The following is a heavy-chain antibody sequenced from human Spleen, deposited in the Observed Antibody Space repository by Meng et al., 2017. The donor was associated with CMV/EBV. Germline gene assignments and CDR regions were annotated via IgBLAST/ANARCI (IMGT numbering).Heavy chain of an antibody. Sequence: KVYCKGSGYGFTSYWIGWVRQMPGKGLEWMGIIYPGDSDINYNPSFEGQVIISADKSISTAYLQWSGLKASDTAMYYCARRSPVQEDAFDIWGQGTMVTVSS. CDR1: GYGFTSYW. CDR3: ARRSPVQEDAFDI. J-gene: IGHJ3*02. V-gene: IGHV5-51*01. CDR2: IYPGDSDI.